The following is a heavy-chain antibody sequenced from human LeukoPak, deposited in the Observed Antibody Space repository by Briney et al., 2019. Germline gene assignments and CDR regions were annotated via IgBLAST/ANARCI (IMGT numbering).Heavy chain of an antibody. Sequence: PSETLSLTCAVYGGSFSGYYWSWIRQPPGKGLEWIGEINHSGSTNYNPSLKSRVTISVDTSKNQFSLKLSSVTAADTAVYYCARAYDYVWGSYRWGPDYYYMDVWGKGTTVTISS. CDR1: GGSFSGYY. CDR3: ARAYDYVWGSYRWGPDYYYMDV. CDR2: INHSGST. J-gene: IGHJ6*03. D-gene: IGHD3-16*02. V-gene: IGHV4-34*01.